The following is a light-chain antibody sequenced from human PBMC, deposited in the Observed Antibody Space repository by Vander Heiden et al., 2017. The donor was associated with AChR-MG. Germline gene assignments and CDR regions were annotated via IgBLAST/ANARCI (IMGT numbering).Light chain of an antibody. Sequence: GQRVTISCSGSSSNIGSNTVNWYQQLPGTAPKLRIYRNNQRPSGVPDRFSGSKSGTSASLAISGLQSEDEADYNCAAWDDSLNGWVFGGGTKLTVL. J-gene: IGLJ3*02. CDR2: RNN. V-gene: IGLV1-44*01. CDR3: AAWDDSLNGWV. CDR1: SSNIGSNT.